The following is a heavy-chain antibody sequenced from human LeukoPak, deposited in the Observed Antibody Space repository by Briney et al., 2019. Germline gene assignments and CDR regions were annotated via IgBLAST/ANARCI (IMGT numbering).Heavy chain of an antibody. Sequence: ASVKVSCKASGYTFTGYYMHWVRQAPGQGLGWMGWINPNSGGTNYAQKFQGRVTMTRDTSISAAYMELSRLRSDDTAVYYCARLLCGGDCYSLPGLDYWGQGTLVTVSS. J-gene: IGHJ4*02. CDR1: GYTFTGYY. D-gene: IGHD2-21*02. V-gene: IGHV1-2*02. CDR2: INPNSGGT. CDR3: ARLLCGGDCYSLPGLDY.